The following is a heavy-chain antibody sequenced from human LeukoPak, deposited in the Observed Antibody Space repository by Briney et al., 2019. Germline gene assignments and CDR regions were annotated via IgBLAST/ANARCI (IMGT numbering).Heavy chain of an antibody. D-gene: IGHD5-12*01. CDR1: GYTFSSDY. Sequence: ASVKVSCKASGYTFSSDYMHWVRQAPGQGLEWMGIINPSGGSTSYAQKFQGRVTMTRDMSTSPVYMELSSLRSEDTAVYFCASDRGGDIMTLFDYWGQGTLGTVSP. J-gene: IGHJ4*02. CDR2: INPSGGST. CDR3: ASDRGGDIMTLFDY. V-gene: IGHV1-46*01.